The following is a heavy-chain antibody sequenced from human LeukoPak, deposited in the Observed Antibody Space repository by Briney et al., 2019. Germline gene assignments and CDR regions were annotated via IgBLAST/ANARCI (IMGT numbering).Heavy chain of an antibody. CDR3: ARPGWAAAGTGYYFDY. V-gene: IGHV5-51*01. Sequence: GESLKISCKGSGYSFTSYWIGWVRQMPGKGLEWMGIIYPGDSDTRYSPSFQGQVTISADKSISTAYLQWSSLKASDTAMYYCARPGWAAAGTGYYFDYWGQGTLVTVSS. CDR2: IYPGDSDT. D-gene: IGHD6-13*01. CDR1: GYSFTSYW. J-gene: IGHJ4*02.